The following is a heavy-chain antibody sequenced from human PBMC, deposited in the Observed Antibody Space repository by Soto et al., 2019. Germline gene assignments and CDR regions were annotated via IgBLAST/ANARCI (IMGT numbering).Heavy chain of an antibody. J-gene: IGHJ6*02. CDR1: GFTFSGSA. V-gene: IGHV3-73*02. CDR3: TSHLTLVGRGDYYYGMDV. D-gene: IGHD2-8*02. Sequence: EVQLVESGGGLVQPGGSLKLSCAASGFTFSGSAMHWVRQASGKGLEWVGRIRSKANSYATAYAASVKGRFTISRDESKNTAYLQMNSLKTEDTAVYYCTSHLTLVGRGDYYYGMDVWGQGTTVTVSS. CDR2: IRSKANSYAT.